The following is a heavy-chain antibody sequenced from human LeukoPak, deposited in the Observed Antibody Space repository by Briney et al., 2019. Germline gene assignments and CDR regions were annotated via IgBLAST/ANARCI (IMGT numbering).Heavy chain of an antibody. Sequence: SETLSLNCTVSGGSISSGSYYWSWIRQPAGKGLEWIGRIYTSGSTNYNPSLKSRVIISVDTSKNQFSLKLSSVTAADTAVYYCARVTYYYGSGSFYYYMDVWGKGTTVTVSS. D-gene: IGHD3-10*01. V-gene: IGHV4-61*02. CDR1: GGSISSGSYY. CDR3: ARVTYYYGSGSFYYYMDV. J-gene: IGHJ6*03. CDR2: IYTSGST.